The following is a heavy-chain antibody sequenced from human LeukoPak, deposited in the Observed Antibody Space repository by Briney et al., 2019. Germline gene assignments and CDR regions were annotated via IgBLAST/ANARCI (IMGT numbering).Heavy chain of an antibody. CDR3: AKDQSGYSPPYWGSEY. J-gene: IGHJ4*02. CDR2: ISSSGSTI. CDR1: GFTFSSYE. Sequence: GGSLRLSCAASGFTFSSYEMNWVRQAPGKGLEWVSYISSSGSTIYYADSVKGRFAISRDNAENSLYLQMNSLKAEDTAVYYCAKDQSGYSPPYWGSEYWGQGTLVTVSS. V-gene: IGHV3-48*03. D-gene: IGHD7-27*01.